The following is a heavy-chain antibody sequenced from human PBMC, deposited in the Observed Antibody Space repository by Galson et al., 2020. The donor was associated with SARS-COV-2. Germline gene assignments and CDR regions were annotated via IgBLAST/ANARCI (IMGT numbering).Heavy chain of an antibody. D-gene: IGHD6-19*01. V-gene: IGHV3-30-3*01. CDR3: AKDDSESSGWDNWFDP. Sequence: TGGSLRLSCAASGFTFSSYAMHWVRQAPGKGLEWVAVISYDGSNKYYADSVKGRFTISRDNSKNTLYLQMNSLRAEDTAVYYCAKDDSESSGWDNWFDPWGQGTLVTVSS. CDR1: GFTFSSYA. CDR2: ISYDGSNK. J-gene: IGHJ5*02.